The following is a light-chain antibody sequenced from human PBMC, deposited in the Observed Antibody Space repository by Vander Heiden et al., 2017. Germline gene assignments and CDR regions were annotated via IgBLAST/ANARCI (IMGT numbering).Light chain of an antibody. J-gene: IGKJ4*01. Sequence: DIQMTPSPSSLSASVEDRVTITCRASQSISSYLNWYQQKPGKAPKLLIYAASSLKRGVPSRFTARGPRTDFTLTISRLQPEDFATYYCQRSDSTPLPFAGGTKVEIK. CDR2: AAS. CDR1: QSISSY. CDR3: QRSDSTPLP. V-gene: IGKV1-39*01.